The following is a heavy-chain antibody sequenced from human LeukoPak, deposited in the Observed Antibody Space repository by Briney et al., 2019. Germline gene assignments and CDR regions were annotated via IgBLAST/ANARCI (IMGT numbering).Heavy chain of an antibody. CDR2: IYYSGST. V-gene: IGHV4-59*01. CDR3: ARVTAESTGYYRFADY. Sequence: SETLPLTCTVSGGSISTYYWGWIRQPPGKGLEWIGYIYYSGSTNYGPSLKSRVTMSVDTSKNHVSLRLTSVTAADTAVYYCARVTAESTGYYRFADYWGQGTLVTVSS. J-gene: IGHJ4*02. D-gene: IGHD3-22*01. CDR1: GGSISTYY.